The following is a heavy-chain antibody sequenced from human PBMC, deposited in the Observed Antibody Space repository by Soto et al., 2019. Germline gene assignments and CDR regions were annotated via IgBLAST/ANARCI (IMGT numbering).Heavy chain of an antibody. CDR3: ARGDCSGGSCYSGWFDP. D-gene: IGHD2-15*01. Sequence: QVQLVQSGAEVKKPGSSVKVSCKASGGTFSSYTISWVRQAPGQGLEWMGRIIPILGIANYAQKFQGRVTITAXXSXSXXYMELSSLRSEDTAVYYCARGDCSGGSCYSGWFDPWGQGTLVTVSS. V-gene: IGHV1-69*02. CDR1: GGTFSSYT. J-gene: IGHJ5*02. CDR2: IIPILGIA.